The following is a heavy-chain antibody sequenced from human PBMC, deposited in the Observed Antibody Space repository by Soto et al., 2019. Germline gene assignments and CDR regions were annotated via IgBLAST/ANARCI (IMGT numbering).Heavy chain of an antibody. V-gene: IGHV4-59*01. CDR3: ASSAPSYY. CDR2: IYYSGST. J-gene: IGHJ4*02. CDR1: GGSISSNY. Sequence: QVQLQESGPGLVKPSETLSLTCTVSGGSISSNYWSWIRQPPGKGLEWIGYIYYSGSTNYNPSLKSRVTISVDTSKNQFSLKLSSVTAADTAVYYCASSAPSYYWGQGTLVTVSS. D-gene: IGHD6-6*01.